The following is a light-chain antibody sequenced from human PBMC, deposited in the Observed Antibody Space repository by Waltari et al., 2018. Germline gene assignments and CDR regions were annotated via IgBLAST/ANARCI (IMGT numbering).Light chain of an antibody. V-gene: IGKV3-20*01. CDR1: QSVSNNY. CDR3: HLYGSART. J-gene: IGKJ4*01. CDR2: GAS. Sequence: NVLTQSPGTLSLFPGERATLSCRASQSVSNNYLAWFQQQPGQAPRLLIYGASSRATGIPDRFSGSGSGTDFTLTISRLEPEDSAVYFCHLYGSARTFGGGTKVEIK.